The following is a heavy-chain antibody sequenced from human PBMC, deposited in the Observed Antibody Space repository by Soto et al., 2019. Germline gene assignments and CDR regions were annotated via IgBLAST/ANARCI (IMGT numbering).Heavy chain of an antibody. CDR3: ARSSKRLEGSWQGFGLDY. CDR1: GGSISSGGYY. V-gene: IGHV4-31*03. Sequence: QVQLQESGPGLVKPSQTLSLTCTVSGGSISSGGYYWSWIRQHPGKGLEWIGYIYYSGSTYYNPSLKSRVTISVDTSKNQFSLKLSSVTAADTAVYYCARSSKRLEGSWQGFGLDYWGQGTLVTVSS. CDR2: IYYSGST. J-gene: IGHJ4*02. D-gene: IGHD3-10*01.